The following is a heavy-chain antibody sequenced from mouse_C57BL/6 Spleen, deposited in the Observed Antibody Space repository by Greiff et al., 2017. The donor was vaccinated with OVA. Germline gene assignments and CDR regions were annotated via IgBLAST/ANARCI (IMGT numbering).Heavy chain of an antibody. Sequence: QVQLQQSGPGLVQPSQSLSITCTVSGFSLTSYGVHWVRQSPGKGLEWLGVIWSGGSTDYNAAFISRLSISKDNSKSQVFFKMNSLQADDTAIYYCARNAVEITTVVAHFDYWGQGTTLTVSS. CDR3: ARNAVEITTVVAHFDY. CDR1: GFSLTSYG. J-gene: IGHJ2*01. V-gene: IGHV2-2*01. CDR2: IWSGGST. D-gene: IGHD1-1*01.